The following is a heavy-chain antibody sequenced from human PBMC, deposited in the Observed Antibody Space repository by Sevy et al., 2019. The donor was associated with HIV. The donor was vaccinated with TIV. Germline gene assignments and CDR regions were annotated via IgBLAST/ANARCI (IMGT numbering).Heavy chain of an antibody. Sequence: GGSLRLSCAASGFTFSSYSMNWVRQAPGKGLEWVSSISSSSSYIYYADSVKDRFTISRDNAKNSLYLQMNSLRAEDTAVYYCARDRTVAVAGTSDYYYYYMDVWGKGTTVTVSS. CDR2: ISSSSSYI. D-gene: IGHD6-19*01. CDR1: GFTFSSYS. V-gene: IGHV3-21*01. J-gene: IGHJ6*03. CDR3: ARDRTVAVAGTSDYYYYYMDV.